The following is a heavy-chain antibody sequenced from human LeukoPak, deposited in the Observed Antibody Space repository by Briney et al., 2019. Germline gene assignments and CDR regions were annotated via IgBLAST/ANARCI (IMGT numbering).Heavy chain of an antibody. CDR1: GGSISSSSYY. V-gene: IGHV4-39*01. J-gene: IGHJ5*02. Sequence: PSETLSLTCTVSGGSISSSSYYWGWIRQPPGKGLGWIGSIYYSGSTYYNPSLKSRVTISVDTSKNQFSLKLSSVTAADTAVYYCARAGRGYDILTGYYPNWFDPWGQGTLVTVSS. CDR2: IYYSGST. D-gene: IGHD3-9*01. CDR3: ARAGRGYDILTGYYPNWFDP.